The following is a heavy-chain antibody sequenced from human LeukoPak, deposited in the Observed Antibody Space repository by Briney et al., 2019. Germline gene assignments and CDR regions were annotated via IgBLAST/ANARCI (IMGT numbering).Heavy chain of an antibody. V-gene: IGHV3-7*01. CDR2: IKQDGSEK. Sequence: GGSLRLSCAASGFSFNSCWMSWVRQAPGKGLEWVANIKQDGSEKYYVDSVKGRFTISRDNAKKFLYLQMNSLRAEDTAVYYCARGGYYDSRADWFDPWGQGTLVTVSS. D-gene: IGHD3-22*01. CDR3: ARGGYYDSRADWFDP. J-gene: IGHJ5*02. CDR1: GFSFNSCW.